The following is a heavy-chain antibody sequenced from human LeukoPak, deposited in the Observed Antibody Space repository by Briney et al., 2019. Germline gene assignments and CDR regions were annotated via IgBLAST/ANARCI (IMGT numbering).Heavy chain of an antibody. J-gene: IGHJ6*02. CDR1: GYTFTSYG. CDR2: ISAYNGNT. V-gene: IGHV1-18*01. CDR3: ARGVYSGSYGYYYGMDV. Sequence: ASVKVSCKASGYTFTSYGISWVRQAPGQGLKWMGWISAYNGNTNYAQKLQGRVTMTTDTSTSTAYMELRSLRSDDTAVYYCARGVYSGSYGYYYGMDVWGQGTTVTVSS. D-gene: IGHD1-26*01.